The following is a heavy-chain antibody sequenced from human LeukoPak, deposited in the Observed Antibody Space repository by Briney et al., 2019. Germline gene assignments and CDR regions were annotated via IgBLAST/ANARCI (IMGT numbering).Heavy chain of an antibody. CDR3: ARGRYYFEY. CDR2: INSDGSST. D-gene: IGHD4-17*01. J-gene: IGHJ4*02. V-gene: IGHV3-74*01. CDR1: GSTFSTYW. Sequence: GGSLRLSCTASGSTFSTYWMHWVRQAPGKGLVCVSRINSDGSSTSYADSVKGRFTISRDNAKYTLYLQMNNLRAEDTAVYYCARGRYYFEYWGQGTLVTVSS.